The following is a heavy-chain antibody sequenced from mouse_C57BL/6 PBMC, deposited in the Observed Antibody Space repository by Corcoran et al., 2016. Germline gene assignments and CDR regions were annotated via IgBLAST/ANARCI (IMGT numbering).Heavy chain of an antibody. J-gene: IGHJ2*01. CDR2: INPNNGVT. D-gene: IGHD2-4*01. Sequence: EVQLQQSGPELVKPGASVKISCKASGYTFTDYYMNWVKQSHGKSLEWIGDINPNNGVTSYNQKFKGKATLTVDKSSSTAYMELRSLTSEDSAVYYCASYDYDDYFDYWGQGTTLTVSS. CDR3: ASYDYDDYFDY. CDR1: GYTFTDYY. V-gene: IGHV1-26*01.